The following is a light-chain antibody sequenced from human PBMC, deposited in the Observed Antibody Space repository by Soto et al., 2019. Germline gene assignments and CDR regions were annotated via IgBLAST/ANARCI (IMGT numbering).Light chain of an antibody. CDR2: GAS. CDR1: LSVSVY. CDR3: QQRSNWPPIT. J-gene: IGKJ5*01. V-gene: IGKV3-11*01. Sequence: EIVLTQSPVTLSLSPGERATLSCRTSLSVSVYLDWYQQKPGQAPRLLIYGASTRATGIPARFSGSGSGTEFTLTISSLQSEDFAVYYCQQRSNWPPITFGQGTRLEI.